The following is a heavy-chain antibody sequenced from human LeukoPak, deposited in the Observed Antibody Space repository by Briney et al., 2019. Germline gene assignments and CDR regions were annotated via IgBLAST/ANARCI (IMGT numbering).Heavy chain of an antibody. CDR1: GFAFSPDA. J-gene: IGHJ4*02. D-gene: IGHD2-15*01. V-gene: IGHV3-48*01. Sequence: GRSLRLSCAASGFAFSPDAMNWGRQAPGKGREWVSFITGDSNTIYYADSMKGRFTVSRDNAENSLYLQMNSLSAEDTAVYYCARDRMGGSFDYWGQGTLVTVSS. CDR3: ARDRMGGSFDY. CDR2: ITGDSNTI.